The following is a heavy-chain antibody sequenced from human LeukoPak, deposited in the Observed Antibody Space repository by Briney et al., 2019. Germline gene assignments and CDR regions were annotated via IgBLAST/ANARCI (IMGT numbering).Heavy chain of an antibody. CDR3: AKFTPRGSSDAFDI. CDR1: GFTFSSYW. Sequence: GGSLRLSCAASGFTFSSYWMSWVRQAPGKGLEWVVNIKQDGTETYYVDSVEGRFTASRDNAESSLYPQMTSLRVEDTAVYYCAKFTPRGSSDAFDIWGQGTMVTVSS. V-gene: IGHV3-7*01. J-gene: IGHJ3*02. CDR2: IKQDGTET. D-gene: IGHD6-19*01.